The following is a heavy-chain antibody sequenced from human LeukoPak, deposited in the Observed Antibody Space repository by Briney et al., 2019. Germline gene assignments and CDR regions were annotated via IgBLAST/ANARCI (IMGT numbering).Heavy chain of an antibody. CDR3: ARSGFDDAFDI. D-gene: IGHD3-10*01. CDR2: INHSGST. J-gene: IGHJ3*02. V-gene: IGHV4-34*01. CDR1: GGSFSTYY. Sequence: PSETLSLTCAVYGGSFSTYYWSWIRQPPGKGLEWIGEINHSGSTNYNPSLKSRVTISVDTSKNQFSLKLSSVTDADTAVYYCARSGFDDAFDIWGQGTMVTVSS.